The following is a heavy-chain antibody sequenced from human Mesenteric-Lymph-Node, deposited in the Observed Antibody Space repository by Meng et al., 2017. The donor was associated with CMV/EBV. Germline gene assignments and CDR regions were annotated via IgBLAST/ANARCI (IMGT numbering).Heavy chain of an antibody. CDR2: ISGSGGST. CDR3: AKKYNWNYLDY. V-gene: IGHV3-23*01. D-gene: IGHD1-20*01. CDR1: GFTFSSYA. Sequence: GESLKISCAASGFTFSSYAMSWVRQAPGKGLEWVSAISGSGGSTYYADSVKGRFTISRDNSKNTLYLQMNSLRAEDTAVYYCAKKYNWNYLDYWGQGTLVTVSS. J-gene: IGHJ4*02.